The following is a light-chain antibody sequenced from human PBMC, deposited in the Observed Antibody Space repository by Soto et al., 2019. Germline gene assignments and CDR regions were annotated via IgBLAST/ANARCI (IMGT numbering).Light chain of an antibody. V-gene: IGLV2-11*01. Sequence: QSFLTQPRSVSGSPVQSVTISCTGTSSDVCGYNYVAWYQQHPGKAPKLMIFDVSKRPSGVPDRFSGSKSANTASLTISGLQAEDEADYYCRSYAGSXTYVVGTGTTVXV. CDR3: RSYAGSXTYV. J-gene: IGLJ1*01. CDR1: SSDVCGYNY. CDR2: DVS.